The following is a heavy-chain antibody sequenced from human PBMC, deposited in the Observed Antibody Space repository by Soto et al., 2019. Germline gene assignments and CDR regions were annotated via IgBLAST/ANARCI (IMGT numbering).Heavy chain of an antibody. CDR2: VYHTGTT. Sequence: SETLSLTCAVSGTSISSTFWWTWVRQPPGKGLEWIGEVYHTGTTKYNPSLKNRVTISVDKSNNQFSLELRAVTAADTAVYYCATLPPRIVVMPTEIQAWGQGTLVTVAS. V-gene: IGHV4-4*02. J-gene: IGHJ5*02. CDR1: GTSISSTFW. D-gene: IGHD2-15*01. CDR3: ATLPPRIVVMPTEIQA.